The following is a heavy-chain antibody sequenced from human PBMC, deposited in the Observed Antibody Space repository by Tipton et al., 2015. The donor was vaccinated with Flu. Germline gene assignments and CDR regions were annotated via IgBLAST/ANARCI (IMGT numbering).Heavy chain of an antibody. CDR2: IYPGDSDT. CDR1: GYSFTSYW. Sequence: QLVQSGAEVKKPGESLKISCKGSGYSFTSYWIGWVRQMPGKGLEWMGIIYPGDSDTRYSPSFQGQVTILADKSISTAYLQWSSLKASDTAMYYCARQQFSGSYVYYYGMDVWGQWTTVTVSS. D-gene: IGHD1-26*01. V-gene: IGHV5-51*01. CDR3: ARQQFSGSYVYYYGMDV. J-gene: IGHJ6*02.